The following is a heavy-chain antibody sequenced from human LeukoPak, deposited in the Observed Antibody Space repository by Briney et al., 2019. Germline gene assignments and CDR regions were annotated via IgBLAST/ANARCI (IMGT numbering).Heavy chain of an antibody. CDR1: GFTFDDYA. Sequence: PGRSLRLSCAASGFTFDDYAMHWVRQAPGKGLEWVSGISWNSGSIGYADSVKGRFTISRDNAKNSLYLQMNGLRAEDMALYYCAKDMGSSGWYFSVDYWGQGTLVTVSS. J-gene: IGHJ4*02. CDR2: ISWNSGSI. V-gene: IGHV3-9*03. D-gene: IGHD6-19*01. CDR3: AKDMGSSGWYFSVDY.